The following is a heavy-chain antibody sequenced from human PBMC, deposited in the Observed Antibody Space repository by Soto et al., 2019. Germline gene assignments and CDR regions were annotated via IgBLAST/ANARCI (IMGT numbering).Heavy chain of an antibody. CDR3: ARSGSGAAYYYHGLDV. CDR1: GYTFTSYG. D-gene: IGHD7-27*01. V-gene: IGHV1-18*04. J-gene: IGHJ6*02. CDR2: ISAYNGNT. Sequence: QVQLVQSGAEVKKPGASVKVSCKASGYTFTSYGFSWVRQAPGQGLEWMGWISAYNGNTNYAQKFQGRVTMTTDTSTSTAYMGLRSLRSDDTAVYYCARSGSGAAYYYHGLDVWGQGTTVTVSS.